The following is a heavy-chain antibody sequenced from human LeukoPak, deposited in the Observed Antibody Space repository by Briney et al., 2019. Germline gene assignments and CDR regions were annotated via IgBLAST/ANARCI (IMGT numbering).Heavy chain of an antibody. D-gene: IGHD3-10*02. Sequence: GGSLRLSCAASGFNFNKYDMTWARQAPGKGLEWVSTITGRSDKTYYTDSVKGRFVTSRDNSKDTLYLQMNSLRAEDTAVYYCAKVYGGITMVGKSRLDYWGQGTLVTVSS. J-gene: IGHJ4*02. CDR3: AKVYGGITMVGKSRLDY. CDR1: GFNFNKYD. CDR2: ITGRSDKT. V-gene: IGHV3-23*01.